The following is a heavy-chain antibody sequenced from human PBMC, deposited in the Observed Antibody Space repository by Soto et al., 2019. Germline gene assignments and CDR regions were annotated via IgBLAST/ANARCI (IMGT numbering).Heavy chain of an antibody. D-gene: IGHD3-10*01. J-gene: IGHJ4*02. CDR2: ISYDGSNE. CDR1: GFTFSNYA. CDR3: ARNYYGSGSYLGPFGY. V-gene: IGHV3-30*04. Sequence: SLRLSCAASGFTFSNYAMHWVRQAPGKGLEWVAVISYDGSNEYYADSVKGRFTVSRDNSKNTLYLQMNSLRPEDTAVYYCARNYYGSGSYLGPFGYWGQGTMVTVSS.